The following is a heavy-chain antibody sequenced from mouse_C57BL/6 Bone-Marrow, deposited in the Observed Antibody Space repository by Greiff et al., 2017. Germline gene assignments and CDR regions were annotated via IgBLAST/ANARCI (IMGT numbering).Heavy chain of an antibody. J-gene: IGHJ2*01. CDR3: ASGYYGSRYYFDY. V-gene: IGHV1-69*01. CDR1: GYTFTSYW. D-gene: IGHD1-1*01. Sequence: KESCKASGYTFTSYWMHWVKQRPGQGLEWIGEIDPSDSYTNYNQKFKGKSTLTVDKSSSTAYMQLSSLTSEDSAVYYCASGYYGSRYYFDYWGQGTTLTVSS. CDR2: IDPSDSYT.